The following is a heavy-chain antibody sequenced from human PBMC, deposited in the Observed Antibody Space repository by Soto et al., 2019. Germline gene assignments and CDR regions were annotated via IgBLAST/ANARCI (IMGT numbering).Heavy chain of an antibody. V-gene: IGHV1-18*01. Sequence: QVQLVQSGDEVKKPGASVKVSCKASGYIFVNYGIAWVRQAPGQGLEWMGWISPYTGNTHSATKVQGRLTMTTDTPPTKATRDRGTLKFAERAVYYGGMLEISVTPTPQDVWGQGTTVTVSS. J-gene: IGHJ6*02. CDR2: ISPYTGNT. CDR1: GYIFVNYG. D-gene: IGHD5-18*01. CDR3: GMLEISVTPTPQDV.